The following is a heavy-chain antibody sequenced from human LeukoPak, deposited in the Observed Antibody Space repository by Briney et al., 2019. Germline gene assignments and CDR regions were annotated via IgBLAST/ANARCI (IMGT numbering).Heavy chain of an antibody. CDR2: IHNSGTT. CDR1: GGSISSYY. V-gene: IGHV4-59*01. Sequence: PSETLSLTCTVSGGSISSYYWSWIRQRPGKGLEWIAYIHNSGTTNYNPTLKSRVTISIEMSKNQLSLKLSSVTAADTAVYYCARGSGMDVWGQGTLVTVSS. D-gene: IGHD1-14*01. J-gene: IGHJ4*02. CDR3: ARGSGMDV.